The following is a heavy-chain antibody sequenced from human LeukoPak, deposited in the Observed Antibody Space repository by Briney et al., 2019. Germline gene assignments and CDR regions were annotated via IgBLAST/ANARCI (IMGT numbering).Heavy chain of an antibody. CDR2: IGGGPV. D-gene: IGHD2-8*01. CDR3: AKDSYSHNGIFDALDI. J-gene: IGHJ3*02. V-gene: IGHV3-23*01. CDR1: GFTFSSYA. Sequence: GGSLRLSCAASGFTFSSYAMHWVRQAPGKGLEWVSTIGGGPVYYADSVKGRFTISRDNSKNTLFLQMNSLRAEDTAIYYCAKDSYSHNGIFDALDIWGQGTMVTVSS.